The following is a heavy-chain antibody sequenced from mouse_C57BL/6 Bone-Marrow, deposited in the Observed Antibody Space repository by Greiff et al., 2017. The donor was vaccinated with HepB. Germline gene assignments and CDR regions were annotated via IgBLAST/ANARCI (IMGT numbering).Heavy chain of an antibody. CDR3: ARHPFITTVVATEGYFDV. CDR1: GFTFSSYG. Sequence: EVKLVESGGDLVKPGGSLKLSCAASGFTFSSYGMSWVRQTPDKRLEWVATISSGGSYTYYPDSVKGRCTISRDNAKNTLYLQMSSLKSEDTAMYYCARHPFITTVVATEGYFDVWGTGTTVTVSS. J-gene: IGHJ1*03. D-gene: IGHD1-1*01. CDR2: ISSGGSYT. V-gene: IGHV5-6*01.